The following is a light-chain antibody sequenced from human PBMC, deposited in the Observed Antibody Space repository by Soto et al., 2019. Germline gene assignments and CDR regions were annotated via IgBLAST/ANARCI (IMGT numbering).Light chain of an antibody. CDR3: KQSYSTPLT. CDR2: AAS. V-gene: IGKV1-39*01. CDR1: QSISNY. J-gene: IGKJ3*01. Sequence: DIQMTQSPSSLSASVGDRVTITCRASQSISNYLNWYQQKPGKAPKLLIYAASSLQGDVPSRFSGSGSGTDFTLTISSLQPDDFATYYCKQSYSTPLTFGPGTKVDIK.